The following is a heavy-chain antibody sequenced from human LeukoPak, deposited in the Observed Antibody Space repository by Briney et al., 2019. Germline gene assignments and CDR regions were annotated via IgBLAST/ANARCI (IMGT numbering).Heavy chain of an antibody. CDR3: ARGYYDILTGYYDAFDI. CDR2: IRSNGGNK. V-gene: IGHV3-30*02. CDR1: GFTFSNYG. D-gene: IGHD3-9*01. J-gene: IGHJ3*02. Sequence: GGSLRLSCAASGFTFSNYGMHWVRQAPGKGLEWVAFIRSNGGNKYYAGAVKGRFTISRDDSKNTLYLQMNSLRAEDTALYYCARGYYDILTGYYDAFDIWGQGTMVTVSS.